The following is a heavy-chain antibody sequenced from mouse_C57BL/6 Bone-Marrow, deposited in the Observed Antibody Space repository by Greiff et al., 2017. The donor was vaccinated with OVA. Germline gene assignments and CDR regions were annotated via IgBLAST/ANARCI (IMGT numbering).Heavy chain of an antibody. Sequence: EVQRVESGEGLVKPGGSLKLSCAASGFTFSSYAMSWVRQTPEKRLEWVAYISSGGDYIYYADTVKGRFTISRDNARNTLYLQMSSLKSEDTAMYYCTRSTMIKDWFAYWGQGTLVTVSA. D-gene: IGHD2-4*01. CDR3: TRSTMIKDWFAY. CDR1: GFTFSSYA. CDR2: ISSGGDYI. V-gene: IGHV5-9-1*02. J-gene: IGHJ3*01.